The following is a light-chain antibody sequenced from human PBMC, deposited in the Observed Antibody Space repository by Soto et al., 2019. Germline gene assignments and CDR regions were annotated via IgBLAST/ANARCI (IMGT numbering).Light chain of an antibody. CDR1: TSNLGAGYD. Sequence: QSVLTQPPSVSGAPGQRVTLSCTGNTSNLGAGYDVHWYQQLPGAAPKLVIFGNRNRPSGVPERFSGSKSGTSASLAITGLQAEDEADYYCTSYSSSDIFYVFGTGTKLTVL. CDR2: GNR. V-gene: IGLV1-40*01. J-gene: IGLJ1*01. CDR3: TSYSSSDIFYV.